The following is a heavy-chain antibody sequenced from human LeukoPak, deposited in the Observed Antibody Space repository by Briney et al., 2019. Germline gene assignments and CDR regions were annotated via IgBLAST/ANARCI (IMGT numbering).Heavy chain of an antibody. CDR3: APMAAAGKYFGH. Sequence: GGSLRLSCAASGFTFSNYWMHWVRQAPGKGLVWVSRIHSDGSSTTSADSVKGRFTISRDNSKNKLYLQVDSLRAEDTAIYYCAPMAAAGKYFGHWGQGTLVTVSS. V-gene: IGHV3-74*01. D-gene: IGHD2-15*01. J-gene: IGHJ4*02. CDR1: GFTFSNYW. CDR2: IHSDGSST.